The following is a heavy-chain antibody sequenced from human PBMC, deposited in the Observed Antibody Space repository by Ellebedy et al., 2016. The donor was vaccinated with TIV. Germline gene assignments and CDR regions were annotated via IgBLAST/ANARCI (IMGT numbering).Heavy chain of an antibody. CDR3: AKDRGGSWFEPFHN. D-gene: IGHD6-13*01. V-gene: IGHV3-30-3*01. CDR1: GFTFSAYA. Sequence: GGSLRLXXAASGFTFSAYAMHWVRQAPGKGLEWVTVISYDGGNKYYADSVEGRFTISRDISKNTLYLQMNSLRAEDTAIYYCAKDRGGSWFEPFHNWGQGTLVTVSS. CDR2: ISYDGGNK. J-gene: IGHJ4*02.